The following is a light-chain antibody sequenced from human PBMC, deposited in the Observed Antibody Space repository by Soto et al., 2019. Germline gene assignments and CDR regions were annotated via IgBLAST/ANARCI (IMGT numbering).Light chain of an antibody. CDR3: QQSYSTASLT. J-gene: IGKJ4*01. CDR1: QSISSY. V-gene: IGKV1-39*01. CDR2: AAS. Sequence: DIQMTQSPSSLSASVGDRVTITCRASQSISSYLNWYQQKPGKAPKLLIYAASSLQSGVPSRFSGSGSGTDFTLNISRLQPEEFATYYCQQSYSTASLTFGGGTKVEIK.